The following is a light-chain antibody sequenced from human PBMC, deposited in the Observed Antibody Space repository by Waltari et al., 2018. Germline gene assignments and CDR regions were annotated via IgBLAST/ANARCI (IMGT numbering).Light chain of an antibody. V-gene: IGKV3-20*01. CDR3: HQYGSSPRT. Sequence: EIVMTQSPGTLSLSPGERATLSCRASQSVNSNYFAWFQQKPGQAPRLLIYGISKRATGIPDRFSCSGSGTDFTLTISRLEPEDFAVYYCHQYGSSPRTFGQGTKVEIK. J-gene: IGKJ1*01. CDR2: GIS. CDR1: QSVNSNY.